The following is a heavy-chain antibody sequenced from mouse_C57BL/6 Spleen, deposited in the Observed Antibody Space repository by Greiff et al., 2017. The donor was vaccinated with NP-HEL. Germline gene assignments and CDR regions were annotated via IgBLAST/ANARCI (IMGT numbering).Heavy chain of an antibody. J-gene: IGHJ2*01. D-gene: IGHD2-4*01. V-gene: IGHV1-53*01. Sequence: QVQLQQSGTELVKPGASVKLSCKASGYTFTSYWMHWVKQRPGQGLEWIGNINPSNGGTNYNEKFKRKATLTVDKSSSTAYMQLSSLTSEDSAVYYCARSVYYDYPFDYWGQGTTLTVSS. CDR3: ARSVYYDYPFDY. CDR1: GYTFTSYW. CDR2: INPSNGGT.